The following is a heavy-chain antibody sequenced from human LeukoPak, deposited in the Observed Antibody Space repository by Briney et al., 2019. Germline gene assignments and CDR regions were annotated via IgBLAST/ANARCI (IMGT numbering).Heavy chain of an antibody. CDR2: ISYDGSNK. J-gene: IGHJ3*02. Sequence: GGSLRLSCAASGFTFSDYYMSWIRQAPGKGLEWVAVISYDGSNKYYADSVKGRFTISRDNSKNTLYLQMNSLRAEDAAVYYCAKEWEPDAFDIWSQGTMVTVSS. CDR1: GFTFSDYY. V-gene: IGHV3-30*18. D-gene: IGHD1-26*01. CDR3: AKEWEPDAFDI.